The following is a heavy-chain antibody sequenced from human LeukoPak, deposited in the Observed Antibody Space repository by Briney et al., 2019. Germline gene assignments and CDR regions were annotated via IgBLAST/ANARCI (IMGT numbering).Heavy chain of an antibody. CDR3: ARVEDYDSSGYYLEAFDI. J-gene: IGHJ3*02. Sequence: SETLSLTCAVSGGSISSGGYSWSWIRQPPGTGLEWIGYIYYSGSTNYNPSLKSRVTISVDTSKNQFSLKLSSVTAADTAVYYCARVEDYDSSGYYLEAFDIWGQGTMVTVSS. V-gene: IGHV4-61*08. CDR1: GGSISSGGYS. CDR2: IYYSGST. D-gene: IGHD3-22*01.